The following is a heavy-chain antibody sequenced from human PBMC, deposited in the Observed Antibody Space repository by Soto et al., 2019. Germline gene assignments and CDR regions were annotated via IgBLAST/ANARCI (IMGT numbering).Heavy chain of an antibody. CDR1: GYSFTSYD. J-gene: IGHJ3*02. V-gene: IGHV1-8*01. CDR2: MNPYSGNR. CDR3: ARGGFYSAYRVDAFDI. Sequence: QVQLVQSGADVKKPGASVRVSCKAAGYSFTSYDINWVRQATGQGLEWMGWMNPYSGNRGYAQKFQGRVTMTWNTSTSTAYMELSSLRSEDTAVYYCARGGFYSAYRVDAFDIWGQGTMVTVSS. D-gene: IGHD5-12*01.